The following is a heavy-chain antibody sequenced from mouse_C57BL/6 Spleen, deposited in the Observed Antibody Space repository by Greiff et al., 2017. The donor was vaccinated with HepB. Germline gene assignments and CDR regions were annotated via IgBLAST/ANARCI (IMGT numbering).Heavy chain of an antibody. CDR2: FYPGDGDT. CDR1: GYAFSSSW. J-gene: IGHJ3*01. CDR3: ANYYGSSSWFAY. V-gene: IGHV1-82*01. D-gene: IGHD1-1*01. Sequence: QVQLQQSGPELVKPGASVKISCKASGYAFSSSWMNWVKQRPGKGLEWIGRFYPGDGDTNYNGKFKGKATLTADKSSSTAYMQLSSLTSEDSAVYFCANYYGSSSWFAYWGQGTLVTVSA.